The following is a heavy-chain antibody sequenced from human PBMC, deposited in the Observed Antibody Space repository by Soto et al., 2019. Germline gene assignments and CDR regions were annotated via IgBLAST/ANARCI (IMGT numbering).Heavy chain of an antibody. CDR3: ASNHDTAMPSDY. D-gene: IGHD5-18*01. V-gene: IGHV1-69*02. CDR2: IIPILGIA. J-gene: IGHJ4*02. CDR1: GGTFSSYT. Sequence: QVQLVQSGAEVKKPGSSVKVSCKASGGTFSSYTISWVRQAPGQGLEWMGRIIPILGIANYAQKFQGRVTINADKSTSTAYMELSSLRSEDTAVYYCASNHDTAMPSDYWGQGTLVTVSS.